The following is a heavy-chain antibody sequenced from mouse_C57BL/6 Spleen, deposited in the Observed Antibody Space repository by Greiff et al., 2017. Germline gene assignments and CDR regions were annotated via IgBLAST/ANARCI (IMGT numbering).Heavy chain of an antibody. CDR1: GYTFTNYW. D-gene: IGHD1-1*01. V-gene: IGHV1-63*01. Sequence: QVQLQQSGAELVRPGTSVKMSCKASGYTFTNYWIGWAKQRPGHGLEWIGDIYPGGGYTNYNEKFKGKATLTADKSSCTAYMQFSSLTSEDSAIYYCARIGPKDYDSGYGYWGQGTTLTVSS. CDR3: ARIGPKDYDSGYGY. CDR2: IYPGGGYT. J-gene: IGHJ2*01.